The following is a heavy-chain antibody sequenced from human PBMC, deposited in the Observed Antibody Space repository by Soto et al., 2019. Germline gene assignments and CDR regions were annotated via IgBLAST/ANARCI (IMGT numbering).Heavy chain of an antibody. CDR3: AKFGLTPAAPAGDWFDP. CDR1: GFTFSSYA. D-gene: IGHD2-2*01. J-gene: IGHJ5*02. CDR2: ISGSGGST. V-gene: IGHV3-23*01. Sequence: PGGSLRLSCAASGFTFSSYAMSWVRQAPGKGLEWVSAISGSGGSTYYADSVKGRFTISRDNSKNTLYLQMNSLRAEDTAVYYCAKFGLTPAAPAGDWFDPWGKGTLVTVSS.